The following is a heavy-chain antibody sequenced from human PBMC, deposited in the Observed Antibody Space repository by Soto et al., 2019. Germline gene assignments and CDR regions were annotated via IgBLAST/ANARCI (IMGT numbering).Heavy chain of an antibody. CDR2: MFYSGLT. D-gene: IGHD2-15*01. CDR1: GXSVTSSDYY. J-gene: IGHJ6*02. Sequence: LSLTCSVSGXSVTSSDYYWAWIRQPPGKGLEWIGSMFYSGLTYYNPSLKSRVTLSVDTSKNQFSVRLNSVTAADTAVYYCAPLSVSLSGPYGIHVWGQGTTVTAP. CDR3: APLSVSLSGPYGIHV. V-gene: IGHV4-39*01.